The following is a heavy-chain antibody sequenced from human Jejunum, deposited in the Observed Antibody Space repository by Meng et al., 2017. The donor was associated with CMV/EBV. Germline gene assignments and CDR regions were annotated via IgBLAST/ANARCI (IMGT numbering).Heavy chain of an antibody. CDR2: IRYDESHE. CDR1: GFTFSSYG. CDR3: ARGFSYYVDY. D-gene: IGHD3-3*01. V-gene: IGHV3-30*02. J-gene: IGHJ4*02. Sequence: QGRVVGSGGGGAQPGGSLRLSCAASGFTFSSYGMHWVRQAPGKGLEWVALIRYDESHEYYADSVKGRFTISRDNSKNTLYLQMNSLRAEDTSVYYCARGFSYYVDYWGQGTLVTVSS.